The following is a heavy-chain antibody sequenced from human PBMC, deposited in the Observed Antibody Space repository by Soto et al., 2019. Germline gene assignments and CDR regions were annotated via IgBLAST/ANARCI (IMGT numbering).Heavy chain of an antibody. CDR2: IYSSGST. CDR3: AQLSAVAGTGLDY. CDR1: GGSISSYY. V-gene: IGHV4-59*01. D-gene: IGHD6-19*01. J-gene: IGHJ4*02. Sequence: QVQLQESGPGLVKPSETLSLTCTVSGGSISSYYWSWIRQPPGKGLEWIGYIYSSGSTKNNPSLKSRVTISVDTSKNQFSLELTSVTAADTAVYYCAQLSAVAGTGLDYWGQGTLVTVSS.